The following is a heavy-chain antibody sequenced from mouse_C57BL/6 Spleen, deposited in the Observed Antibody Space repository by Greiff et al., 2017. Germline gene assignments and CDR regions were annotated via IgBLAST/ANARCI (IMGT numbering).Heavy chain of an antibody. CDR1: GFTFSDYG. V-gene: IGHV5-17*01. CDR3: ARRFSY. CDR2: ISSGSSTI. J-gene: IGHJ4*01. Sequence: EVNVVESGGGLVKPGGSLKLSCAASGFTFSDYGMHWVRQAPETGLERVAYISSGSSTIYYADTVKSRFTISRDNAKNNLFLQMTSVRSEDTAMYYCARRFSYWGQGTSVTVSS.